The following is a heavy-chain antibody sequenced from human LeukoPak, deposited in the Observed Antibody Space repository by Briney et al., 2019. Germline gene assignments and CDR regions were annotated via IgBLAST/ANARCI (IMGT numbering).Heavy chain of an antibody. CDR1: GFTFSRDS. J-gene: IGHJ4*02. D-gene: IGHD1-26*01. V-gene: IGHV3-21*04. CDR3: VRDRGTYRPIDY. CDR2: ISYTGTYI. Sequence: GGSLRLSCAASGFTFSRDSMNWVRQAPGKGLEWVSSISYTGTYIYYADSVKGRFTISRDNAQNSLYLQMNSLRAEDTAIYYCVRDRGTYRPIDYWGQGTLVTVSS.